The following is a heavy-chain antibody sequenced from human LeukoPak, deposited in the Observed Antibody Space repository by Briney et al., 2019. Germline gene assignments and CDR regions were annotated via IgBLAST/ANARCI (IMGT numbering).Heavy chain of an antibody. CDR3: ARVAVSVYGVTRSDNW. CDR1: GRPLSIGRYY. D-gene: IGHD3-3*01. Sequence: QTPSLSCTVSGRPLSIGRYYCSWIRQHPVKGLEWIGHVYHNRGTSYNPSLKSRVTISVDTSKNQVSLNLTSLTAADTVMDFGARVAVSVYGVTRSDNW. V-gene: IGHV4-31*03. J-gene: IGHJ5*01. CDR2: VYHNRGT.